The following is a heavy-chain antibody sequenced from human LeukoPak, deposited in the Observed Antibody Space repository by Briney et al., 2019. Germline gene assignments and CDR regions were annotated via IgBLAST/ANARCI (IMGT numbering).Heavy chain of an antibody. D-gene: IGHD3-22*01. J-gene: IGHJ3*02. Sequence: GASVKVSCKASGGTFSSYAISWVRQAPGQGLEWMGGIIPIFGTANYAQKFQGRVTITADESTSTAYMELSSLRSEDTAVYYCAIVMDYYDSSGYSSAFDIWGQGTMVTVSS. V-gene: IGHV1-69*13. CDR1: GGTFSSYA. CDR2: IIPIFGTA. CDR3: AIVMDYYDSSGYSSAFDI.